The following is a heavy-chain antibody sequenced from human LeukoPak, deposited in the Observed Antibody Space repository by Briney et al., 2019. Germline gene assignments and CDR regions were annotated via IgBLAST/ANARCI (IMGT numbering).Heavy chain of an antibody. CDR2: ISWDGGST. J-gene: IGHJ4*02. CDR1: GFTFDDYA. CDR3: AKGGQQQLGFDY. V-gene: IGHV3-43D*03. D-gene: IGHD6-13*01. Sequence: GGSLRLSCAASGFTFDDYAMHWVRQAPGKGLEWVSLISWDGGSTYYADSVKGRFTISRDNSKNSLYLQMNSLRAEDTAVYYCAKGGQQQLGFDYWGQGTLVTVSS.